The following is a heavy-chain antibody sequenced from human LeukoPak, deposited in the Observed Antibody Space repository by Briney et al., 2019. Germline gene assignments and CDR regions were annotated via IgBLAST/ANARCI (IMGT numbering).Heavy chain of an antibody. CDR3: AKGVTRYSSGWVDY. Sequence: GGSLILSCTASGFSLSNYWMHWVRQAPGKGLEWVSAISGSGGSTYYADSVKGRFTISRDNSKNTLYLQMNSLRAEDTAVYYCAKGVTRYSSGWVDYWGQGTLVTVSS. CDR1: GFSLSNYW. D-gene: IGHD6-19*01. V-gene: IGHV3-23*01. CDR2: ISGSGGST. J-gene: IGHJ4*02.